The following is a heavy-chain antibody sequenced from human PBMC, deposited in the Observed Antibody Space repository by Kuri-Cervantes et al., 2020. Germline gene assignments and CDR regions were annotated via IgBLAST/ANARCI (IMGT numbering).Heavy chain of an antibody. V-gene: IGHV4-34*01. CDR2: IYHSGST. CDR1: GGSFSGHY. D-gene: IGHD5-12*01. Sequence: GSLRLSCTVYGGSFSGHYWSWIRQPPGKGLEWIGTIYHSGSTYFNPSLKSRVTISVDTSKNQFSLKLSSMTAADTAVYYCARRTQYSGYDQWYFDYWGQGTLVTVSS. CDR3: ARRTQYSGYDQWYFDY. J-gene: IGHJ4*02.